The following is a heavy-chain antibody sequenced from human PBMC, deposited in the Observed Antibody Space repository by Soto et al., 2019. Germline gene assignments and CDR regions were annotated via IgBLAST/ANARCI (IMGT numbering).Heavy chain of an antibody. D-gene: IGHD2-2*02. V-gene: IGHV1-3*01. CDR3: AKSATVPAAIAY. J-gene: IGHJ4*02. CDR2: INAGNGNT. CDR1: GYTFTSYA. Sequence: ASVKVSCKASGYTFTSYAMHWVRQAPGQRLEWMGWINAGNGNTKYSQKFQGRVTITRDTSASTAYMELSSLRSEDTAVYYCAKSATVPAAIAYWGQGTLVNVSS.